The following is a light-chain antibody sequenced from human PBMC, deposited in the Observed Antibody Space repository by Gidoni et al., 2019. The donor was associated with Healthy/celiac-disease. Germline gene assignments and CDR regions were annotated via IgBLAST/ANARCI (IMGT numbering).Light chain of an antibody. J-gene: IGKJ3*01. CDR2: DAS. V-gene: IGKV3-11*01. CDR3: QQRSNWQST. CDR1: QSVSSY. Sequence: EIVLTQSPATLSLSPGERATLSCRASQSVSSYLAWYQQKPGQAPRLLIYDASNRATGIPARFSGSGSGTDFTLTISSLEPEDFAVYYCQQRSNWQSTFGPGTKWISN.